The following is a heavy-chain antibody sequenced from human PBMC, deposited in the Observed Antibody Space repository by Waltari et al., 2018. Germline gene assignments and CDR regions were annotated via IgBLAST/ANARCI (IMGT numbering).Heavy chain of an antibody. CDR2: VYPDDSDV. V-gene: IGHV5-51*01. J-gene: IGHJ4*02. CDR1: GYSFADYW. Sequence: EVQLLQSGAEVKKPGESLKLSCKGSGYSFADYWIGWVRQMPGKGLEWMGIVYPDDSDVRYSPSFQGQVTISADKSISTAFLQWSSLQASDTGMYYCVRRRHGDNWGQGTLVTVSS. CDR3: VRRRHGDN.